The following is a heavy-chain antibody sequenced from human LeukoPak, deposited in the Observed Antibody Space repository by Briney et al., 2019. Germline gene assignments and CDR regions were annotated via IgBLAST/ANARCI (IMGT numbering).Heavy chain of an antibody. CDR3: AREYSSSWYYYFDY. J-gene: IGHJ4*02. Sequence: PSETLSLTCTVSGYSISSGYYWGWLRQPPGKGLEWIGSIYRSGSTYYNPSLKSRVTISVDTSKNQFSLKLSSVTAADTAVYYCAREYSSSWYYYFDYWGQGTLVTVSS. V-gene: IGHV4-38-2*02. CDR2: IYRSGST. CDR1: GYSISSGYY. D-gene: IGHD6-13*01.